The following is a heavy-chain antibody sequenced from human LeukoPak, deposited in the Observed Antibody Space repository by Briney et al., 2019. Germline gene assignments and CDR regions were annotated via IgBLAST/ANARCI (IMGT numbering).Heavy chain of an antibody. Sequence: GGSLRLSCAASGFTFSSYPINWVRQAPGKGLEWVSSIGTSSSSIYYADSVKGRFTISRDNAKSSLYLQMNSLRAEDTAVYYYASEGFGELSGYWGQGTLVTVSS. CDR2: IGTSSSSI. J-gene: IGHJ4*02. V-gene: IGHV3-21*04. CDR3: ASEGFGELSGY. CDR1: GFTFSSYP. D-gene: IGHD3-10*01.